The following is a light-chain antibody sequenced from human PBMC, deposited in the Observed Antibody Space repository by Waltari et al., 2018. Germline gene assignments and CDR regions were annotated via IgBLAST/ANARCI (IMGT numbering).Light chain of an antibody. V-gene: IGKV4-1*01. CDR2: WAS. Sequence: DTVVIQSPAPLAVSLAERATINCKSSQSVLYSSNNRNYLAWYQQKPGQPPRLLIYWASTRESGVPERFSGSGSGTDFTLVISSLQAEDVGVYYCQQYAFIPHTFGRGTKLEIK. CDR3: QQYAFIPHT. J-gene: IGKJ2*01. CDR1: QSVLYSSNNRNY.